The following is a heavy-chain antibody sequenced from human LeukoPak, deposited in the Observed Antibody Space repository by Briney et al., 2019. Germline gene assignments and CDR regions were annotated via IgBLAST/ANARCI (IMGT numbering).Heavy chain of an antibody. CDR1: GGSVTSTNW. V-gene: IGHV4-39*01. CDR2: IYYSGST. Sequence: PSETLSLTCGVSGGSVTSTNWWTWVRQPPGKGLEWIGSIYYSGSTYYNPSLKSRVTISVDTSKNQFSLKLSSVTAADTAVYYCARQGGSVLHYSDYWGQGTLVTVSS. D-gene: IGHD5-12*01. J-gene: IGHJ4*02. CDR3: ARQGGSVLHYSDY.